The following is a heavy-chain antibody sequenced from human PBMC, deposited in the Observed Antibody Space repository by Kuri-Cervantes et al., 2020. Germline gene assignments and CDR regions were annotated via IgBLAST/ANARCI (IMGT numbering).Heavy chain of an antibody. CDR2: MNPNSGNT. J-gene: IGHJ1*01. CDR3: ARDTLYYYDSSGYYLLGIGYFQH. Sequence: ASVKVSCKASGYTFTSYDINWVRQATGQGLEWMGWMNPNSGNTGYAQKFQGRVTITRNTSISTAYMELSSLRSEDTAVYYCARDTLYYYDSSGYYLLGIGYFQHWGQGTLVTVSS. D-gene: IGHD3-22*01. CDR1: GYTFTSYD. V-gene: IGHV1-8*01.